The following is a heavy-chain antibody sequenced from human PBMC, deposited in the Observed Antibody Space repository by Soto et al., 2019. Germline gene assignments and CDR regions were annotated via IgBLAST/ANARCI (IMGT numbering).Heavy chain of an antibody. CDR2: ISYDGSNK. J-gene: IGHJ4*02. CDR1: GFTFSSYA. CDR3: ARDGELDY. Sequence: VQLLESGGGLVQPGGSLRLSCAASGFTFSSYAMSWVRQAPGKGLEWVAVISYDGSNKYYADSVKGRFTISRDNSKNTLYLQMNSLRAEDTAVYYCARDGELDYWGQGTLVTVSS. V-gene: IGHV3-30-3*01.